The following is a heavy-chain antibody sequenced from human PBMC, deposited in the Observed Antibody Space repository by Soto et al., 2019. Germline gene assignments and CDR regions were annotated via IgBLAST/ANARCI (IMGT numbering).Heavy chain of an antibody. V-gene: IGHV3-30*18. J-gene: IGHJ4*02. Sequence: QVQLVESGGGVVQPGMSLRLSCAASGFSCSSFGMHWVRQAPGKGLEWVAFNSYDGSNKYYADSVKGRLTISRDSSEKTLYLQMNSLRPEDTAVYYCAKALGELSPESYDYWGQGTLVTVSS. CDR3: AKALGELSPESYDY. CDR1: GFSCSSFG. CDR2: NSYDGSNK. D-gene: IGHD3-16*02.